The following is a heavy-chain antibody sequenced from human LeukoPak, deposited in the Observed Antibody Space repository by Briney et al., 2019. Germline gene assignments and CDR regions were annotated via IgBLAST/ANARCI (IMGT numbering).Heavy chain of an antibody. CDR2: INAGNGNT. J-gene: IGHJ4*02. V-gene: IGHV1-3*01. CDR3: ARDRIVGAAFDY. D-gene: IGHD1-26*01. Sequence: ASVKVSCKASGYTFTSYAMHWVRQAPGQRLEWMGWINAGNGNTKYSQEFQGRVTMTTDTSTSTAYMELRSLRSDDTAVYYCARDRIVGAAFDYWGQGTLVTVSS. CDR1: GYTFTSYA.